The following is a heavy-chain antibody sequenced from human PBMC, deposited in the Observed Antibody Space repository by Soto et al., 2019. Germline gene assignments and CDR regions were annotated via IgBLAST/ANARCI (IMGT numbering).Heavy chain of an antibody. V-gene: IGHV4-39*01. CDR3: ARRNYPYFFDP. Sequence: SETLSLTCTVSGGSISSSPSYWGWIRQPPGKGLEWIAIISYSGNTYYTPSLKSRVTISADTSKNQFSLSLTSVTAADAALYFCARRNYPYFFDPWGQGTLVTVSS. D-gene: IGHD3-10*01. J-gene: IGHJ5*02. CDR2: ISYSGNT. CDR1: GGSISSSPSY.